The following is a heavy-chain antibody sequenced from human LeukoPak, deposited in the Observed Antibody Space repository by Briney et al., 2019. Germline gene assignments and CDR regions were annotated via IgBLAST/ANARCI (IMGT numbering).Heavy chain of an antibody. CDR3: ATAVKYQLLIIDH. Sequence: ASVKVSCKASGYTFTDYYMHWVRQAPGQGLEWMGWINPNSGGTNYAQKFQGRVTMTRDTSISTAYMELSRLRSDDTAVYLCATAVKYQLLIIDHCGQGTLVTVSS. D-gene: IGHD2-2*01. V-gene: IGHV1-2*02. J-gene: IGHJ4*02. CDR1: GYTFTDYY. CDR2: INPNSGGT.